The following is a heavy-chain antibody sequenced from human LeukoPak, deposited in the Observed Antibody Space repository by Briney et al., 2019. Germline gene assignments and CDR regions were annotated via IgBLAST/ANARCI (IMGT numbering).Heavy chain of an antibody. CDR3: GKRQGPGSNYYYMAV. D-gene: IGHD3-10*01. CDR1: GFTFSSYG. Sequence: GGSLRLSCAASGFTFSSYGMSWVRQAPGKGLEWVSAISGSGGSTYYADSVKGRFTISRDNSKNTLYLQMNSLRAEDTAVYYCGKRQGPGSNYYYMAVWGKGTTVTISS. J-gene: IGHJ6*03. V-gene: IGHV3-23*01. CDR2: ISGSGGST.